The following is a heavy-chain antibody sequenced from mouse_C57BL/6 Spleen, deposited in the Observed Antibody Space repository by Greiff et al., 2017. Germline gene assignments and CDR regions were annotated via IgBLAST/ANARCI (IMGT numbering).Heavy chain of an antibody. D-gene: IGHD3-2*02. CDR2: IYPASGST. J-gene: IGHJ2*01. V-gene: IGHV1-55*01. Sequence: QVQLQQPGAELVKPGASVKMSCKASGYTFTSYWITWVQQRPGQGLEWIGDIYPASGSTNYNEKFKSKATLTVDTSSSKAYMQISSLTSEDSAVYYWAREVRQLRLRSFDYWGQGTTLTVSS. CDR1: GYTFTSYW. CDR3: AREVRQLRLRSFDY.